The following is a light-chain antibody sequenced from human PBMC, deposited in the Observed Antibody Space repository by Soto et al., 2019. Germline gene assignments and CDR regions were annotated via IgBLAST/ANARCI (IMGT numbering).Light chain of an antibody. J-gene: IGKJ4*01. V-gene: IGKV1-9*01. CDR1: QGITSY. Sequence: DIQLTQSPSFLSASVGARVTITCRACQGITSYLAWYQQKPGKAPKLLIYAASTLQSVVPSRFSGSGSGTEFTLTISSLQPDDFANSYCQQRNSSQLTFGGGTKLAIK. CDR3: QQRNSSQLT. CDR2: AAS.